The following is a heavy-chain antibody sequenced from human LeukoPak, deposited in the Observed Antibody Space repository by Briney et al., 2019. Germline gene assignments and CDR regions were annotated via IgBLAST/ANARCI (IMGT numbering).Heavy chain of an antibody. V-gene: IGHV3-30*19. CDR3: ARDRESRSSPGYYYYYMDV. J-gene: IGHJ6*03. CDR1: GFTFSSYG. CDR2: ISYDGSNK. Sequence: GSLRLSCAASGFTFSSYGMHWVRQAPGKGLEWVAVISYDGSNKYYADSVKGRFTISRDNSKNTLYLQMNSLRAEDTAVYYCARDRESRSSPGYYYYYMDVWGKGTTVTVSS. D-gene: IGHD3-10*01.